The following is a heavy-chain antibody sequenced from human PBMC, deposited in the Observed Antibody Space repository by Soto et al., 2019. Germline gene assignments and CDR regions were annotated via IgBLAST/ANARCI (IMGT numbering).Heavy chain of an antibody. V-gene: IGHV4-4*07. J-gene: IGHJ5*02. CDR3: ARGRASNRGDWLDP. CDR2: VYTTGST. Sequence: PSETLSLTCTVTGGSINTYYWSWIRQSAGKGLEWIGRVYTTGSTNYNPSLKSRVTPDTSKNRFSLQLNSVTPEDTAVYYCARGRASNRGDWLDPWGQGTQVTVSS. CDR1: GGSINTYY. D-gene: IGHD2-21*01.